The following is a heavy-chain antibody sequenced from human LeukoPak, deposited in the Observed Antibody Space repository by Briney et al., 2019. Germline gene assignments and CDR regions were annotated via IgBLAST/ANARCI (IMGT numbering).Heavy chain of an antibody. CDR1: GFTFSSYS. CDR3: ARDGYGDYHLED. J-gene: IGHJ4*02. CDR2: ITSSSSYI. D-gene: IGHD4-17*01. Sequence: PGGSLRLSCAASGFTFSSYSINWVRQAPGKGLEWVSSITSSSSYIYYADSVKGRFTISRDNAKNSLYLQMNSLRAEDTAVHYCARDGYGDYHLEDWGQRTLVTVSS. V-gene: IGHV3-21*01.